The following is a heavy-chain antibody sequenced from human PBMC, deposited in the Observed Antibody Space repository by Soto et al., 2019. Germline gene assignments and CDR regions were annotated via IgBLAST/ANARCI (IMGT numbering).Heavy chain of an antibody. CDR1: GGTFSSYA. D-gene: IGHD2-15*01. Sequence: SVKVSCKASGGTFSSYAISWVRQAPGQGLEWMGGIIPIFGTANYAQKFQGRVTITADESTSTAYMELSSLRSEDTAVYYCARDKHCSGGSCYVYYGMDVWGQGTTVTVPS. CDR3: ARDKHCSGGSCYVYYGMDV. CDR2: IIPIFGTA. J-gene: IGHJ6*02. V-gene: IGHV1-69*13.